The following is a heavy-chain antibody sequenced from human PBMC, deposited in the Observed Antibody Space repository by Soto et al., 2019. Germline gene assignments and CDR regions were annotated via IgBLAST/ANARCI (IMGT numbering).Heavy chain of an antibody. Sequence: QVQLVQSGAEVKKPGASVKVSCKASGYTFTSYGISWVRQAPGQGLEWMGCISAYNGNTNYAQKLQGRFTMTTDTPTIRAHMELTSVRADDTAVYYCARDGNCSRTSCYTYYYYGMDVWGQGTTFTVS. V-gene: IGHV1-18*01. J-gene: IGHJ6*02. CDR3: ARDGNCSRTSCYTYYYYGMDV. CDR1: GYTFTSYG. D-gene: IGHD2-2*02. CDR2: ISAYNGNT.